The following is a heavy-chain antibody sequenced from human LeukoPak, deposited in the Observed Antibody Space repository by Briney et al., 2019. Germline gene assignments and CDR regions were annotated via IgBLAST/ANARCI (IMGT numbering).Heavy chain of an antibody. CDR1: GYTFTSYD. J-gene: IGHJ4*02. V-gene: IGHV1-8*01. D-gene: IGHD2-2*02. CDR3: ARVCSSTSCYRSQPNFDY. Sequence: ASVKVSCKASGYTFTSYDINWVRQATGQGLEWMGWMNPNSGNTGYAQKFQGRVTMTRNTSISTAYMELSSLRSEDTAVYYCARVCSSTSCYRSQPNFDYWGQGTLVTASS. CDR2: MNPNSGNT.